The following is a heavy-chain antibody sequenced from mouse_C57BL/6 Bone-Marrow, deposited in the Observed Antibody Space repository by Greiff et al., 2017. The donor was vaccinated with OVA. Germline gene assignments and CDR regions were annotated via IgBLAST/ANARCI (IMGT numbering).Heavy chain of an antibody. D-gene: IGHD4-1*01. CDR3: ARGGTGTNYAMDY. CDR2: IYPGGGYT. Sequence: VQLQQSGAELVRPGTSVKMSCKASGYTFTNYWIGWAKQRPGHGLEWIGDIYPGGGYTNYNEKFKGKATLTADKSSSTAYMQFSSLTSEDSAIYYGARGGTGTNYAMDYWGQGTSVTVSS. V-gene: IGHV1-63*01. CDR1: GYTFTNYW. J-gene: IGHJ4*01.